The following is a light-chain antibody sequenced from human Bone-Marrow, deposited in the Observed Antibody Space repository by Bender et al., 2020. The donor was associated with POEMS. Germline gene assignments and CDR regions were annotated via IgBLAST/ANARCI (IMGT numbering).Light chain of an antibody. CDR1: STDVGSYNL. CDR3: SSFAGNDNLGV. Sequence: QSALTQPASVSGSPGQSITISCTGSSTDVGSYNLVSGYQQHPGTAPKLLLYEVSKRPSGVPDRFSGSKSGNTASLTVSRLQPEDEAEYFCSSFAGNDNLGVFGTGTKVTVL. V-gene: IGLV2-14*02. CDR2: EVS. J-gene: IGLJ1*01.